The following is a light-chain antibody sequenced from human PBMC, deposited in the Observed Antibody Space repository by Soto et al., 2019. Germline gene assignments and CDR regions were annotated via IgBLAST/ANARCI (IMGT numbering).Light chain of an antibody. CDR3: QQYNSYSRT. V-gene: IGKV1-5*03. J-gene: IGKJ1*01. CDR1: QSISSW. Sequence: DIKVNKSPSTLSATVGDRVTITCRASQSISSWLAWYHQKPGKAPKLLIYKASSLESGVPSRFSGSGSGTEFTLTISSLQPDDFATYYCQQYNSYSRTFGQGTKV. CDR2: KAS.